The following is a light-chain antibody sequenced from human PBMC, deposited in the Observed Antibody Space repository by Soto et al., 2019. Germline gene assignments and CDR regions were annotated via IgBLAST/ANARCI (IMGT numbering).Light chain of an antibody. CDR3: QQLNNWPPMYT. J-gene: IGKJ2*01. CDR2: GAS. CDR1: QSVSSN. Sequence: EIVMTQSPATLSVSPGGRATLSCRASQSVSSNLAWYQQKPGQAPRLLIYGASTRATGIPARFSGSGSGTEFTLTISSLQSEDFAVYYCQQLNNWPPMYTFGQGTKLEIK. V-gene: IGKV3-15*01.